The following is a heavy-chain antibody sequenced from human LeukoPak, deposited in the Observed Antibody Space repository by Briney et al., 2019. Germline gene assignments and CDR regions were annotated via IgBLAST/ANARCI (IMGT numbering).Heavy chain of an antibody. CDR1: GYSFTSYW. D-gene: IGHD6-6*01. V-gene: IGHV5-51*01. CDR3: ARHPSSSSFGALDY. CDR2: IYHGDYDT. J-gene: IGHJ4*02. Sequence: GESLKISCKGSGYSFTSYWIGWVRQMPGKGLEWMGIIYHGDYDTRYSPSFQGQVTISADKSISTAYLQWSSLKASDTAMYYCARHPSSSSFGALDYWGQGTLVTVPS.